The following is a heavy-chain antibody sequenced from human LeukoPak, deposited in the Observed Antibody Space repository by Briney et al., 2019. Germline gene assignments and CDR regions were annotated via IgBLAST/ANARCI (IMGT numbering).Heavy chain of an antibody. Sequence: GGSLRLSCAASGFTFSSYSMNWVRQAPGKGLEWVSYISSSSSTIYYADSVKGRFTTSRDNAKNSLYLQMNSLRAEDTAVYYCASRRPHSGYPIYWGQGTLVTVSS. V-gene: IGHV3-48*01. CDR1: GFTFSSYS. J-gene: IGHJ4*02. CDR3: ASRRPHSGYPIY. D-gene: IGHD5-12*01. CDR2: ISSSSSTI.